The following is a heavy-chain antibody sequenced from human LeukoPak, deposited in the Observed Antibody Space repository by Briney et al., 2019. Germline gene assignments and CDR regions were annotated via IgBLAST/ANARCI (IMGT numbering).Heavy chain of an antibody. CDR3: ARGVPLGYCTYGVCYPPYYFDY. Sequence: GGSLRLSCATSGFTFNNYNMNWVRQAPGRALEWVSSITSSGTYIFYADSVKGRFTISRDNAKNSLYLQMNSLGPEDTAVYYCARGVPLGYCTYGVCYPPYYFDYWGQGTLVTASP. CDR2: ITSSGTYI. CDR1: GFTFNNYN. D-gene: IGHD2-8*01. J-gene: IGHJ4*02. V-gene: IGHV3-21*01.